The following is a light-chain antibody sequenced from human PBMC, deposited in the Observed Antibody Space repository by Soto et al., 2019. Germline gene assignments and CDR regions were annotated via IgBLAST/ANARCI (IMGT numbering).Light chain of an antibody. CDR3: QQRGNWPIS. CDR1: QSVSSY. J-gene: IGKJ5*01. Sequence: EVVLTQSPATLSLSPWERATLSCRSSQSVSSYLAWYQQKPGQAPRLLIYGASNRATDIPARFTGSGSGTDFTLTISSLEPEDFAVYYCQQRGNWPISFGQGTRLEIK. V-gene: IGKV3-11*01. CDR2: GAS.